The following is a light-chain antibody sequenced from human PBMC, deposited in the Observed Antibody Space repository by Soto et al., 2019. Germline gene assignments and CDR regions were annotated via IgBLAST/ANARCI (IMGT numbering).Light chain of an antibody. J-gene: IGKJ1*01. CDR2: AAS. CDR3: QQSYSSPPT. CDR1: QSISSH. V-gene: IGKV1-39*01. Sequence: ILMTQSPSFKFGAPGDTVTITYRASQSISSHLNWYQQKPGKAPKLLIFAASSLQSGVPSRFSGSRSGPDFTLTISSLQPEDFATYYCQQSYSSPPTFGQGTKVDIK.